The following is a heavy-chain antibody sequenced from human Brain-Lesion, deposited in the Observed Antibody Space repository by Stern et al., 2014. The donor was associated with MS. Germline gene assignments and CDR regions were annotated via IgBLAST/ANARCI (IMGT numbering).Heavy chain of an antibody. Sequence: VQLVESGAEVKKTGSSVKVSCQASGNTFTNRYLHWVRQAPGQALAWMGWITPFTGNTNYAQNFQDRVTITMDRSMSTAYMDLSSLRSDYTAIYFCAEGGSYGFVYWGQGTLVTVSS. CDR1: GNTFTNRY. V-gene: IGHV1-45*02. CDR2: ITPFTGNT. D-gene: IGHD4-17*01. CDR3: AEGGSYGFVY. J-gene: IGHJ4*02.